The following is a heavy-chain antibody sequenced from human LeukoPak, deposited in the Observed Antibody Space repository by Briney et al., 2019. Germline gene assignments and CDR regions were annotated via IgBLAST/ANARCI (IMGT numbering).Heavy chain of an antibody. D-gene: IGHD2-2*01. V-gene: IGHV3-30*02. Sequence: PGGSLRLSCAASGFTFSSYGMHWVRQAPGKGLEWVAVIWYDGSNKYYADSVKGRFTISRDNSKNTLYLQMNSLRAEDTAVYYCAKEDCSSTSCRKGDAFDIWGQGTMVTVSP. J-gene: IGHJ3*02. CDR1: GFTFSSYG. CDR3: AKEDCSSTSCRKGDAFDI. CDR2: IWYDGSNK.